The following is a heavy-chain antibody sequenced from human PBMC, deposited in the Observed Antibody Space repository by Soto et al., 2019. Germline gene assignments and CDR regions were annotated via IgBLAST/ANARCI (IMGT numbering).Heavy chain of an antibody. V-gene: IGHV4-30-4*01. D-gene: IGHD2-2*01. Sequence: SETLSLTCSVSGDSISNLDYFWAWIRQSPGQALEYIGYIYKSATTYYNPSFESRVAISVDTSKSQFSLNVTSVTAADTAVYYCARDGSSTANWIDPWGQGTLVTVSS. CDR1: GDSISNLDYF. J-gene: IGHJ5*02. CDR2: IYKSATT. CDR3: ARDGSSTANWIDP.